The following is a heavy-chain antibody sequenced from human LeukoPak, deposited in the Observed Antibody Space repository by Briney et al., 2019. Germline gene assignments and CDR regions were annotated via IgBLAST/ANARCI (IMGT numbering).Heavy chain of an antibody. CDR1: GFTFSSYA. D-gene: IGHD3-22*01. Sequence: GGSLRLSCAASGFTFSSYAMSWVRQATGKGLEWVSAISGSGGSTYYADSVKGRFTISRDNSKNTLYLQMNSLRAEDTAVYYCATYYYDSSGFWFHAFDIWGQGTMVTVSS. CDR2: ISGSGGST. J-gene: IGHJ3*02. V-gene: IGHV3-23*01. CDR3: ATYYYDSSGFWFHAFDI.